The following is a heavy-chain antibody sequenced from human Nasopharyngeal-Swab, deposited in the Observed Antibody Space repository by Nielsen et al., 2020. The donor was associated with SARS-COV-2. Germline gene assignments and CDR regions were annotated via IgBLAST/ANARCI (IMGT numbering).Heavy chain of an antibody. Sequence: LSLTCAASGFPFSSYWMSWVRQAPGKGLEWVAHIKQSGSGQYYVDSVKGRFTISRDNAKNSLSLQMNSLGAEDTAVYYCARYCSTTSCPRGFDYWGQGTLVTVSS. J-gene: IGHJ4*02. CDR3: ARYCSTTSCPRGFDY. CDR2: IKQSGSGQ. D-gene: IGHD2-2*01. V-gene: IGHV3-7*01. CDR1: GFPFSSYW.